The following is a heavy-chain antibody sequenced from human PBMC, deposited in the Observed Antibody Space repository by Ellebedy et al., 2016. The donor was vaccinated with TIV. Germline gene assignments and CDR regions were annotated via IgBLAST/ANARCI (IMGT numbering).Heavy chain of an antibody. Sequence: GESLKISCAASGFTFSGYWMHWIRQAPGRGLVWVSRISNDGSSTSYADSVKGRFTISSDNAKNKLYLQMNSLRVEDTAAYYCTPWGLGGYWGQGTLVTVSS. V-gene: IGHV3-74*01. CDR1: GFTFSGYW. CDR2: ISNDGSST. CDR3: TPWGLGGY. D-gene: IGHD2-21*01. J-gene: IGHJ4*02.